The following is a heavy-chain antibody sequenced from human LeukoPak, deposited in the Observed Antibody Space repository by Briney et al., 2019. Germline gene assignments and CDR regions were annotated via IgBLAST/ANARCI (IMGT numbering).Heavy chain of an antibody. CDR1: GYTFTSYG. V-gene: IGHV1-18*01. Sequence: ASVKVSCKASGYTFTSYGISWVRQAPGQGLEWMGWISAYNGNTNYAQKLQGRVTMTTDTSTSTAYMELRSLRSDDTAVYYCARAAWDGDGYNLPRRYGMDVWGQGTTVTVSS. J-gene: IGHJ6*02. CDR2: ISAYNGNT. D-gene: IGHD5-24*01. CDR3: ARAAWDGDGYNLPRRYGMDV.